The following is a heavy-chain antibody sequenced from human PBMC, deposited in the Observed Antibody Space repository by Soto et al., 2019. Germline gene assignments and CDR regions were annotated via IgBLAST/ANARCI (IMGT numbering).Heavy chain of an antibody. CDR1: GFTFSSYG. CDR3: ARDYLVVVAATLGAFDI. D-gene: IGHD2-15*01. CDR2: IWYDGSNK. V-gene: IGHV3-33*01. J-gene: IGHJ3*02. Sequence: QVQLVESGGGVVQPGRSLRLSCAASGFTFSSYGMHWVRQAPGKGLEWVAVIWYDGSNKYYADSVKGRFTISRDNSKNTLYLQMNSLRAEDTAVYYCARDYLVVVAATLGAFDIWGQGTMVTVSS.